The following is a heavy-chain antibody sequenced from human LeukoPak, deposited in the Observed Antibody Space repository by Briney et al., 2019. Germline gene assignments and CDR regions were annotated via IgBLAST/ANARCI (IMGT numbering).Heavy chain of an antibody. J-gene: IGHJ5*02. D-gene: IGHD6-13*01. CDR3: ARDEGYSSSVPFDP. Sequence: GASVKVSCKASGYTFTSYAMHWARQAPGQRLEWMGWINAGNGNTKYSQKFQGRVTITRDTSATTAYMELSSLRSEDTAVYYCARDEGYSSSVPFDPWGQGTLVTVSS. CDR1: GYTFTSYA. V-gene: IGHV1-3*01. CDR2: INAGNGNT.